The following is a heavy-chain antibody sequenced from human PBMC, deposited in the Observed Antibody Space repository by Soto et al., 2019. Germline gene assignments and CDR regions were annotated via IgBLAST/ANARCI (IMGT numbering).Heavy chain of an antibody. J-gene: IGHJ4*02. V-gene: IGHV3-48*02. D-gene: IGHD6-13*01. CDR1: GFTFSSYS. CDR2: ISSSSSTI. Sequence: GSLRLSCAASGFTFSSYSMNWVRQAPGKGLEWVSYISSSSSTIYYADSVKGRFTISRDNAKNSLYLQMNSLRDEDTAVYYSASLAYRGSWQFDYWGQGTLVTVSS. CDR3: ASLAYRGSWQFDY.